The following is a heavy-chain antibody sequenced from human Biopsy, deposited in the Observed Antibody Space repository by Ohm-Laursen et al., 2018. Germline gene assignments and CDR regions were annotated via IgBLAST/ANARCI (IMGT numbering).Heavy chain of an antibody. CDR2: ISTYNGNT. Sequence: SVKVSFKSSGYLFINYGISWVRQAPGQGLEWLGWISTYNGNTNYAQKFRGRVTMTTDKPTSTAYVELRSLRSDDTAVYYCARTVDTVVVTPSDHWGQGTLVTVSS. D-gene: IGHD5-18*01. V-gene: IGHV1-18*01. J-gene: IGHJ4*02. CDR3: ARTVDTVVVTPSDH. CDR1: GYLFINYG.